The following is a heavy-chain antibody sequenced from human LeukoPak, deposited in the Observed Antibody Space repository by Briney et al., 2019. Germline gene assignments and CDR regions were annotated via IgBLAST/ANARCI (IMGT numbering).Heavy chain of an antibody. CDR3: ARSSKTDHFDAFDL. D-gene: IGHD1-14*01. J-gene: IGHJ3*01. V-gene: IGHV1-2*02. CDR2: VSPDSGGT. Sequence: ASVIVSCKPSGYTFIAYYIHWVRQAPGQGLEWMGWVSPDSGGTISAQKFQGRVTMTRHTSVSTAYMELSSLTVDDTAVYYCARSSKTDHFDAFDLWGQGTMVTVSS. CDR1: GYTFIAYY.